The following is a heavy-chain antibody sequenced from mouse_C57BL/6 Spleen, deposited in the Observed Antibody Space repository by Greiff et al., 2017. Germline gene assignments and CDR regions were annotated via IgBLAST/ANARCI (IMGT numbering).Heavy chain of an antibody. CDR3: ARVDGYYGFAY. Sequence: DVKLVESEGGLVQPGSSMKLSCTASGFTFSDYYMAWVRQVPEKGLEWVANINYDGSSTYYLDSLKSRFIISRDNAKNILYLQMSSLKSEDTATYYCARVDGYYGFAYWGQGTLVTVSA. V-gene: IGHV5-16*01. J-gene: IGHJ3*01. CDR2: INYDGSST. CDR1: GFTFSDYY. D-gene: IGHD2-3*01.